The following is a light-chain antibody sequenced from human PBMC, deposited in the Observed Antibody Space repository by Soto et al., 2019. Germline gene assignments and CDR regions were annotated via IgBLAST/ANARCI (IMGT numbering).Light chain of an antibody. J-gene: IGLJ2*01. CDR3: CSYAGSYSMV. CDR1: SSDVGGYNY. CDR2: DVS. V-gene: IGLV2-11*01. Sequence: QSALTQPRSVSGSPGQSVTISCTGTSSDVGGYNYVSWYQQHPGKAPKLMIYDVSKRPSGVPDRFSGSKSGNTASLTISGLQAEDEADYYCCSYAGSYSMVLGGGTQLTV.